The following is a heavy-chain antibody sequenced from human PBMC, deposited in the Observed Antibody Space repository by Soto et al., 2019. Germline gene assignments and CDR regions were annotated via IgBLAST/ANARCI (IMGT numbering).Heavy chain of an antibody. J-gene: IGHJ4*01. D-gene: IGHD6-13*01. V-gene: IGHV3-23*01. CDR1: GFTFSSYA. CDR2: ITGSSDRT. Sequence: PGGSLRLSCVASGFTFSSYAMSWVRQSPGKGLEWVSSITGSSDRTWHTDSVKGRLTISRDNSKNILYLQMNSLRAEDTAIYYCAQTTFWQQLAWGQGSLVTVSS. CDR3: AQTTFWQQLA.